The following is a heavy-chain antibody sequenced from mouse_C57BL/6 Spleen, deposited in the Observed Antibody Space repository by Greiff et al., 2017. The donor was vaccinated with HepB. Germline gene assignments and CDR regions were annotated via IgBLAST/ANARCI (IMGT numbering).Heavy chain of an antibody. D-gene: IGHD4-1*01. CDR1: GFTFSSYA. CDR2: ISDGGSYT. Sequence: EVQLVESGGGLVKPGGSLKLSCAASGFTFSSYAMSWVRQTPEKRLEWVATISDGGSYTYYPDNVKGRFTITRDNAKNNLYLQMSHLKYEDTAMYYCARDRTGPWFAYWGQGTLVTVSA. CDR3: ARDRTGPWFAY. V-gene: IGHV5-4*01. J-gene: IGHJ3*01.